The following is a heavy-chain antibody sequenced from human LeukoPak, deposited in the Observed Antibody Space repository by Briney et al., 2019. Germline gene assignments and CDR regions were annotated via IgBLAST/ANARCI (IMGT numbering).Heavy chain of an antibody. CDR1: GGTFSSYA. J-gene: IGHJ4*02. V-gene: IGHV1-69*05. Sequence: ASVKVSCKASGGTFSSYAISWVRQAPGQGLEWMGGIIPIFGTANYAQKFQGRVTITTDESTSTAYMELSSLRSEDTAVYYCARAPYYDFWIGYWSGFDYWGQGTLVTVSS. D-gene: IGHD3-3*01. CDR2: IIPIFGTA. CDR3: ARAPYYDFWIGYWSGFDY.